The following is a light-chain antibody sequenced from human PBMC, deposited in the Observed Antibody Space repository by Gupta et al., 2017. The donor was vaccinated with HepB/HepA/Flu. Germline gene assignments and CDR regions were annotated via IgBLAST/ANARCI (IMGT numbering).Light chain of an antibody. Sequence: QSALTQPRLVPGSPGQSVAISCTVTSRDVGSYNSVSWYRQHQGKAPQLITYDVTRRPSGVPDRFSGSKSGNTASLPISGLQAEDEADYYCCSYAGSYSWVFGGGTKVTVL. CDR2: DVT. V-gene: IGLV2-11*01. J-gene: IGLJ3*02. CDR3: CSYAGSYSWV. CDR1: SRDVGSYNS.